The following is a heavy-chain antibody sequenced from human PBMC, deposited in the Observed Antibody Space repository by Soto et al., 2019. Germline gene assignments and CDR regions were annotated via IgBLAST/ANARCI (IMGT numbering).Heavy chain of an antibody. CDR2: ISAYNGNT. J-gene: IGHJ4*02. D-gene: IGHD6-13*01. CDR3: ARDNGARGIAAAGLDY. CDR1: GYTFTSYG. V-gene: IGHV1-18*01. Sequence: ASVKVSCTASGYTFTSYGISWVRQAPGQGLEWMGWISAYNGNTNYAQKLQGRVTMTTDTSTTTVYMELRSLRSDDTAVYYCARDNGARGIAAAGLDYWGQGTLVTVSS.